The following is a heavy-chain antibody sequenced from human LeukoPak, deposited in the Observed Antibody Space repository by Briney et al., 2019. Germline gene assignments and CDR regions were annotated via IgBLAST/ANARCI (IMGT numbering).Heavy chain of an antibody. D-gene: IGHD6-19*01. CDR1: GFTFSSYA. CDR3: AKVPGSGWTPSFDY. V-gene: IGHV3-23*01. CDR2: ISGSGGST. Sequence: GGSLRLSCAASGFTFSSYAMSWVRQAPGKGLEWVSAISGSGGSTYYADSVRGRFTISRDNSKNTLYLQMNSLRAEDTAVYYCAKVPGSGWTPSFDYWGQGTLVTVSS. J-gene: IGHJ4*02.